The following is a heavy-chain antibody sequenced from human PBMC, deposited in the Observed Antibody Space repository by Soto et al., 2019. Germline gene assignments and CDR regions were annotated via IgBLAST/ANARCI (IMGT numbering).Heavy chain of an antibody. J-gene: IGHJ3*01. V-gene: IGHV1-69*13. CDR2: IIPIFGTA. CDR1: GGTFSSYA. D-gene: IGHD3-3*01. CDR3: ITEGGVPAITMTPHAFDL. Sequence: SVKVSCKASGGTFSSYAISWVRQAPGQGLEWMGGIIPIFGTANYAQKFQGRVTITADESTSTAYMELSSLRSEDTAFYYCITEGGVPAITMTPHAFDLWGQGTMVTVSS.